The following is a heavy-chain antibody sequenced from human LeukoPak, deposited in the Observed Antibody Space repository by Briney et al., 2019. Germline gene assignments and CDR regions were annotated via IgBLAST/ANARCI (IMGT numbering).Heavy chain of an antibody. Sequence: PSETLSLTCTVSGGSISSYYWGWIRQPPGKGLEWIGSIYHSGSTYYNPSLKSRVTISVDTSKNQFSLKLSSVTAADTAVYYCARGVGATGGYYFDYWGQGTLVTVSS. J-gene: IGHJ4*02. CDR1: GGSISSYY. CDR3: ARGVGATGGYYFDY. D-gene: IGHD1-26*01. V-gene: IGHV4-38-2*02. CDR2: IYHSGST.